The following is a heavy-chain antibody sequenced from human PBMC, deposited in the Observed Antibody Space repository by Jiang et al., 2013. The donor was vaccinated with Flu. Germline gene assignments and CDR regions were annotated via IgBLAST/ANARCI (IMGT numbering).Heavy chain of an antibody. V-gene: IGHV4-31*02. J-gene: IGHJ3*02. Sequence: KGLEWIGYIYYSGSTYYNPSLKSRVTISVDTSKNQFSLKLSSVTAADTAVYYCARAPEEYCSSTSCYRDAFDIWGQGTMVTVSS. CDR2: IYYSGST. CDR3: ARAPEEYCSSTSCYRDAFDI. D-gene: IGHD2-2*02.